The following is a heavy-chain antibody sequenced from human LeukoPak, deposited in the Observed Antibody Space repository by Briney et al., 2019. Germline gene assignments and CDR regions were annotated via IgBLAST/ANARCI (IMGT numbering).Heavy chain of an antibody. Sequence: GESLKISCKGSEYRFTSYWIGWVRQMPGKGLEWMGIIYPGDSDTRYSPSFQGQVTISADKSISTAYLQWSSLKASDTAMYYCARLGRVVVITWGSYFDYWGQGTLVTVSS. V-gene: IGHV5-51*01. CDR3: ARLGRVVVITWGSYFDY. CDR1: EYRFTSYW. J-gene: IGHJ4*02. CDR2: IYPGDSDT. D-gene: IGHD3-22*01.